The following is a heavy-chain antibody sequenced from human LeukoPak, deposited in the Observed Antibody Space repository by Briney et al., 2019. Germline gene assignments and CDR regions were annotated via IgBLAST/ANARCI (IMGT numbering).Heavy chain of an antibody. V-gene: IGHV3-48*01. CDR1: GFSFSTYN. Sequence: GGSLRLSCAASGFSFSTYNMNWVRQAPGKGLEWTSYISDDSRTIYYADSVKGRFTISRDNVKNSLYLQMNSLRAEDTAVYYCARSDYRPGTYNFDNWGQGTLVTVSS. CDR3: ARSDYRPGTYNFDN. CDR2: ISDDSRTI. D-gene: IGHD3-10*01. J-gene: IGHJ4*02.